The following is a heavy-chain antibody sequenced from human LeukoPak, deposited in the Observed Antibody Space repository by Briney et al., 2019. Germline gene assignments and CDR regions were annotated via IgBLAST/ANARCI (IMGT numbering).Heavy chain of an antibody. V-gene: IGHV4-34*01. Sequence: SETLSLTCAVYGGSFSGYYWSWIRQPPGKGLEWIGEINHSGSTNYNPSLKSRVTISVDTSKNRFSLKLSSVTAADTAVYYCARGLGDCSSTSCFLGTYNWFDPWGQGTLVTVSS. D-gene: IGHD2-2*01. CDR3: ARGLGDCSSTSCFLGTYNWFDP. CDR1: GGSFSGYY. CDR2: INHSGST. J-gene: IGHJ5*02.